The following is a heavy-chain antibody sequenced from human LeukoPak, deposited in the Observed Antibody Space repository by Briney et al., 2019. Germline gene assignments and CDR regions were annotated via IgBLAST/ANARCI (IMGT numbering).Heavy chain of an antibody. CDR1: GFTFSSYA. CDR3: ARGRGIVLGDY. Sequence: GGSLRLSCAASGFTFSSYAMHWVLQAPGKRREWVAVISYDGSNKYYADSVKGRFTISRDNSKNTLYLQMNSLRAEDTAVYYCARGRGIVLGDYWGQGTLVTVSS. CDR2: ISYDGSNK. J-gene: IGHJ4*02. V-gene: IGHV3-30*01. D-gene: IGHD1-26*01.